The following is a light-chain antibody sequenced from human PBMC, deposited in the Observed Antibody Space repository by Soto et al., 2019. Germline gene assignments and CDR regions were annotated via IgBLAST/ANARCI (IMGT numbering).Light chain of an antibody. Sequence: DIVMTQSPDSLAVSLGERATINCKSSQSVLYSSNNKNYLAWYQQKPGQPPRLLIYWSSTRDSGVPDRFSGSGSGTDFTLTIISLQAEDVAVYSCQQYSNTPQSFGQGTQVEIK. J-gene: IGKJ1*01. CDR1: QSVLYSSNNKNY. CDR3: QQYSNTPQS. CDR2: WSS. V-gene: IGKV4-1*01.